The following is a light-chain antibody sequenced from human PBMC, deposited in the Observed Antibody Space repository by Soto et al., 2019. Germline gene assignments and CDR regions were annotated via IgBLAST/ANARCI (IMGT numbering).Light chain of an antibody. CDR3: QQYFTIPWT. V-gene: IGKV4-1*01. Sequence: IVMTQSPDSLAVSLGERATINCKSSQSVLYSSNNKSHLTWYQQKPGQPPKLLIYWASTRESGVPDRFSGSGSGTDFPLTISSLQAEDVAVYYCQQYFTIPWTFGQGTKVEIK. J-gene: IGKJ1*01. CDR1: QSVLYSSNNKSH. CDR2: WAS.